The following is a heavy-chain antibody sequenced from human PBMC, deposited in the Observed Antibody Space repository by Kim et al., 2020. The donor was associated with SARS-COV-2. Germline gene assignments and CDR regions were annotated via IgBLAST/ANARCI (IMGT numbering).Heavy chain of an antibody. V-gene: IGHV4-61*01. CDR1: GGSVSSGSYY. CDR3: ARRSPPTNYYDSSDPNYYYYYGMDV. D-gene: IGHD3-22*01. CDR2: IYYSGST. Sequence: SETLSLTCTVSGGSVSSGSYYWSWIRQPPEKGLEWIGYIYYSGSTNYNPSLKSRVTISVDTSKNQFSLKLSSVTAADTAVYYCARRSPPTNYYDSSDPNYYYYYGMDVWGQGTTVTVSS. J-gene: IGHJ6*02.